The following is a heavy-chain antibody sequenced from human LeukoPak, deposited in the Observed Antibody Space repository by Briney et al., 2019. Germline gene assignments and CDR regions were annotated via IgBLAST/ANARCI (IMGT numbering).Heavy chain of an antibody. CDR3: ARQRDIVVVPTTIVGYFDY. Sequence: GGSLRLSCAASGFTFSSYSMNWVRQAPGKGLEWVSSISSSSSYIYYADSVKGRFTISRDNAKNSLYLQMNSLRAEDTAVYYCARQRDIVVVPTTIVGYFDYWGQGTLVTVSS. D-gene: IGHD2-2*02. J-gene: IGHJ4*02. V-gene: IGHV3-21*01. CDR2: ISSSSSYI. CDR1: GFTFSSYS.